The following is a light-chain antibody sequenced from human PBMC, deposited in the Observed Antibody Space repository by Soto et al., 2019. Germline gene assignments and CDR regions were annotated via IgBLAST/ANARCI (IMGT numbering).Light chain of an antibody. CDR3: QQSFNTPLT. V-gene: IGKV1-39*01. Sequence: DIQMTQSPSSLSASVGDRVTITCRASQFISTFLNWHQQKPGKAPKVLINDASTLQSGVPSRFSGSGSGTDFTLTISSLQPEDFAIYFCQQSFNTPLTFGGGTTVELK. CDR2: DAS. CDR1: QFISTF. J-gene: IGKJ4*01.